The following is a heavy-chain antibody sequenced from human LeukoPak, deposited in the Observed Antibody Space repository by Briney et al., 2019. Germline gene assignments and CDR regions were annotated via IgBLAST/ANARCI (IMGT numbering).Heavy chain of an antibody. V-gene: IGHV3-30*04. CDR3: AKDDAWLQYND. CDR2: ILYDGSHE. D-gene: IGHD5-24*01. Sequence: PGGSLRLSCAASGFTFSSYSMHWVRQAPGKGLEWVANILYDGSHEFYADSVKGRFTISRDNSKNTLYLQTNSLRDEDTAVYYCAKDDAWLQYNDWGQGTLVTVSS. CDR1: GFTFSSYS. J-gene: IGHJ4*02.